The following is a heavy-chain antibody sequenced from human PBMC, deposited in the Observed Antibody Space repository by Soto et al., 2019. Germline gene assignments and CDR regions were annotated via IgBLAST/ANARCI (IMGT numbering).Heavy chain of an antibody. Sequence: SETLSLTCAVSGGSISSGGYSWSWIRQPPGKGLEWIGYIYHSGSTYYNPSLKSRVTISVDRSKNQFSLKLSSVTAAETAVYYCARGGSYYYDSSGYYVGYYYGMHVWGQGTPVTVYS. V-gene: IGHV4-30-2*01. CDR1: GGSISSGGYS. CDR2: IYHSGST. D-gene: IGHD3-22*01. CDR3: ARGGSYYYDSSGYYVGYYYGMHV. J-gene: IGHJ6*02.